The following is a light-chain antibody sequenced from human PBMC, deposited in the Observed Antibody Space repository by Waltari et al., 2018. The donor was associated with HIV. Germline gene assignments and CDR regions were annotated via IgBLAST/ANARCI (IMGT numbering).Light chain of an antibody. Sequence: SYDLTQPPSVSVSPGQPANITCSGDKLGDKYACWYQRKPGQSPVLVIYQDTKRPSGIPERFSGSNSGNTASLTISGTQAMDEADYYCQAWDSSTCVFGGGTKLNVL. J-gene: IGLJ2*01. CDR3: QAWDSSTCV. V-gene: IGLV3-1*01. CDR2: QDT. CDR1: KLGDKY.